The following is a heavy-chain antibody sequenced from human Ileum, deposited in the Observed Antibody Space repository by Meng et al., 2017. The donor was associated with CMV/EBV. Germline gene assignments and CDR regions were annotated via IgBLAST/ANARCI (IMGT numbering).Heavy chain of an antibody. CDR2: ISSSGSTI. Sequence: GESLKISCAASGFTFSDYYMSWIRQAPGKGLEWVSYISSSGSTIYYADSVKGRFTISRDNAKNSLYLQMNSLRAEDTAVYYCARDAYSRSSGWYRVAWYYFDYWGQGTLVTVSS. CDR3: ARDAYSRSSGWYRVAWYYFDY. CDR1: GFTFSDYY. D-gene: IGHD6-19*01. V-gene: IGHV3-11*04. J-gene: IGHJ4*01.